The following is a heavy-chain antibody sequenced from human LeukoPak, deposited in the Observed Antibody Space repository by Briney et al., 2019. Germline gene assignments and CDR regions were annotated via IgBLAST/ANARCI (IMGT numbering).Heavy chain of an antibody. V-gene: IGHV3-23*01. CDR3: SSYNYGSGVRGGPLFDH. CDR1: GFTFSSYA. CDR2: ISGSTGST. J-gene: IGHJ4*02. D-gene: IGHD3-10*01. Sequence: GGSLRLSCAASGFTFSSYAMSWVRQAPGKGLEWVSLISGSTGSTYYADSVKGRFSISRDNSKNTVYLQMNSLKTEDTAVYYCSSYNYGSGVRGGPLFDHWGQGTLVTVSS.